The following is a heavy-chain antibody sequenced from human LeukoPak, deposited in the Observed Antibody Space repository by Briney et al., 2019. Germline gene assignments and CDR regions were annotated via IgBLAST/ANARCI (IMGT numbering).Heavy chain of an antibody. CDR2: ISSSGSTI. CDR1: GSTFSDYY. CDR3: ARDRSIAAALYYYYGMDV. D-gene: IGHD6-25*01. Sequence: GGSLRLSCAASGSTFSDYYMSWIRQAPGKGLEWVSYISSSGSTIYYADSVKGRFTISRDNAKNSLYLQMNSLRAEDTAVYYCARDRSIAAALYYYYGMDVWGQGTTVTVSS. J-gene: IGHJ6*02. V-gene: IGHV3-11*01.